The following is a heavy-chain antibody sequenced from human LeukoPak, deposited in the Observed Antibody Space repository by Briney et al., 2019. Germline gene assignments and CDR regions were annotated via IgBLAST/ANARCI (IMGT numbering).Heavy chain of an antibody. CDR2: IYYSGST. D-gene: IGHD3-22*01. Sequence: SETLSLTCTVSGGSISSYYWSWIRQPPGKGLEWIGYIYYSGSTNYNPSLKSRVTISVDTSKNQFSLKLSSVTAADTAVYYCARDYYDSSGYYYVSPWGQGTLVTVSS. V-gene: IGHV4-59*01. J-gene: IGHJ5*02. CDR3: ARDYYDSSGYYYVSP. CDR1: GGSISSYY.